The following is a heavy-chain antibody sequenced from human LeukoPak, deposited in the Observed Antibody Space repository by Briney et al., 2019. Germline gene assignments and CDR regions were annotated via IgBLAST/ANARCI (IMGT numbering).Heavy chain of an antibody. D-gene: IGHD3-10*01. J-gene: IGHJ4*02. Sequence: PGGSLRLSCTASRFTFSSYSMNWVRQAPVKGLEWVSAISGSGGSTYYADSVKGRFTISRDNSKNTLYLQMNSLRAEDTAVYYCAKDKEGAGRFNFFDYWGQGTLVTVSS. CDR1: RFTFSSYS. CDR2: ISGSGGST. CDR3: AKDKEGAGRFNFFDY. V-gene: IGHV3-23*01.